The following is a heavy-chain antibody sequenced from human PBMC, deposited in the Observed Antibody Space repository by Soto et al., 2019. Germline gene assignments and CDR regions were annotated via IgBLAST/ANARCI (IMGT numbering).Heavy chain of an antibody. D-gene: IGHD2-21*02. CDR1: GFTFDDYT. CDR2: ISWDGGST. Sequence: GGPLRLSCAASGFTFDDYTMHWVRQAPGKGLEWVSLISWDGGSTYYADSVKGRFTISRDNSKNSLYLQMNSLRTEDTALYYCAKGKSLAYCGGDCYSLDYWGQGTLVTVSS. V-gene: IGHV3-43*01. J-gene: IGHJ4*02. CDR3: AKGKSLAYCGGDCYSLDY.